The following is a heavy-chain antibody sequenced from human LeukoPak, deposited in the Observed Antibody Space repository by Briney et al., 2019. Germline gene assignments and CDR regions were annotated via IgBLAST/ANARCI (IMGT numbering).Heavy chain of an antibody. V-gene: IGHV4-30-4*01. D-gene: IGHD2-15*01. J-gene: IGHJ6*02. Sequence: SETLSLTCTVSGGSISSGDYYWSWIRQPPGKGLEWIGYIYYSGSTYYNPSLKSRVTISVDKSKNQFSLKLSSVTAADTAVYYCARVGNPLVVVVAATHYYYGMDVWGQGTTVTVSS. CDR1: GGSISSGDYY. CDR3: ARVGNPLVVVVAATHYYYGMDV. CDR2: IYYSGST.